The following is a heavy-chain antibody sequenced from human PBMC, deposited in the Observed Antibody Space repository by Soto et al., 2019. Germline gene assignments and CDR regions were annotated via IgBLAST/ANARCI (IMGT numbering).Heavy chain of an antibody. CDR1: GFTFSSYA. CDR2: LSGSGGST. J-gene: IGHJ4*02. CDR3: AKRGSGSYYHY. Sequence: EVQLLESGGGLVQPGGSLRLSCAASGFTFSSYAMNWVRQAPGKGLEWVSVLSGSGGSTYYADSVKGRFTISTDNSKNTLYLQMNSLRAEDTAVYYCAKRGSGSYYHYWGQGTLVTVSS. V-gene: IGHV3-23*01. D-gene: IGHD1-26*01.